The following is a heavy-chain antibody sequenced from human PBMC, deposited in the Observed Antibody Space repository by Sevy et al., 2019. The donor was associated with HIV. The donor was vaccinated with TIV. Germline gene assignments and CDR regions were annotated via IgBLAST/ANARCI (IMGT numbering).Heavy chain of an antibody. D-gene: IGHD6-6*01. CDR3: TLDPVPFL. V-gene: IGHV3-15*01. CDR1: GFTFSNVW. Sequence: GGSLRLSCAASGFTFSNVWMNWVRQAPGKGPEWVGRVRSKTDGGTTDYAAPVKGRFTISRDDSKNTLYLQMSGLKTEDPAVYYCTLDPVPFLWGRGTLVTVSS. CDR2: VRSKTDGGTT. J-gene: IGHJ4*02.